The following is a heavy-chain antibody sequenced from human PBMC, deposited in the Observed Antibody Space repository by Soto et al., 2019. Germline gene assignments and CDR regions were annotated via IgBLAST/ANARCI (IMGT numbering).Heavy chain of an antibody. CDR3: ARDHGGRQLGTDY. V-gene: IGHV1-69*01. CDR2: IIPIFGTA. J-gene: IGHJ4*02. D-gene: IGHD6-6*01. Sequence: SVKVSCKGTGGTFSSYAISWVRQAPGQGLEWMGGIIPIFGTANYAQKFQGRVTITADESTSTAYMELSSLRSEDTAVYYCARDHGGRQLGTDYWGQGTLVTVSS. CDR1: GGTFSSYA.